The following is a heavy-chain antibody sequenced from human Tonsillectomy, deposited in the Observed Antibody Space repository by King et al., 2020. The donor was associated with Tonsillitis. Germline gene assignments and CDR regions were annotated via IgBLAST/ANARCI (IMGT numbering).Heavy chain of an antibody. CDR1: GGSISTSDQY. Sequence: QPQESGPGVVKPSETLSLTCTVSGGSISTSDQYWAWIRQPPGKGLEWIGYMYFSGTIFYNPSLKSRITISGGTSENRFSLKLSSVTAADTAVYFCARYVSGSFDYWGQGALVTVSS. CDR2: MYFSGTI. CDR3: ARYVSGSFDY. V-gene: IGHV4-39*01. D-gene: IGHD1-26*01. J-gene: IGHJ4*02.